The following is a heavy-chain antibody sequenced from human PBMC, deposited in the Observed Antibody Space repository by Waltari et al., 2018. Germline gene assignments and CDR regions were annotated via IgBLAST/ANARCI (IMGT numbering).Heavy chain of an antibody. J-gene: IGHJ4*02. D-gene: IGHD3-3*01. CDR2: IIPIFGTA. Sequence: QVQLVQSGAEVKKPGSSVKVSCKASGGTFSSYAISWVRQAPGQGLEWMGGIIPIFGTANYAQKFQGRVTMTEDTSTDTAYMELSSLRSEDTAVYYCATYSHGVASLNYWGQGTLVTVSS. V-gene: IGHV1-69*13. CDR3: ATYSHGVASLNY. CDR1: GGTFSSYA.